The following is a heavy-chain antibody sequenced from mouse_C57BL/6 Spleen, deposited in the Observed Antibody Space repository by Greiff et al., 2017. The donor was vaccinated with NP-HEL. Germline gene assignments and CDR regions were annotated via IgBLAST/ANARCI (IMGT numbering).Heavy chain of an antibody. CDR2: ISYDGSN. CDR1: GYSITSGYY. CDR3: ARGDYYSYYFDY. J-gene: IGHJ2*01. V-gene: IGHV3-6*01. Sequence: EVHLVESGPGLVKPSQSLSLTCSVTGYSITSGYYWNWIRQFPGNKLEWMGYISYDGSNNYNPSLKNRISITRDTSKNQFFLKLNSVTTEDTATYYCARGDYYSYYFDYWGQGTTLTVSS. D-gene: IGHD1-1*01.